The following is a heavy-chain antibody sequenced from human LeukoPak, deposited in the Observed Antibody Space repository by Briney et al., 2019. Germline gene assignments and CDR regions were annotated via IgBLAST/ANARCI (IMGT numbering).Heavy chain of an antibody. V-gene: IGHV4-59*01. Sequence: SETLSLTCTVSGGSISSYYWSWIRQPPGKGLEWIGYIYYSGSTNYNPSLKSRVTISVDTSKNQFSLKLSSVTAADTAVYYCAREAPDYYYDSSGAGFDPWGQGTLVTVSS. CDR2: IYYSGST. CDR3: AREAPDYYYDSSGAGFDP. CDR1: GGSISSYY. J-gene: IGHJ5*02. D-gene: IGHD3-22*01.